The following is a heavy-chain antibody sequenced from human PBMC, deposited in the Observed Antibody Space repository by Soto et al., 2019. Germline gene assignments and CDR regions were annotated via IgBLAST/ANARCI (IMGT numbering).Heavy chain of an antibody. CDR3: ARRQSGGFHRYFDS. J-gene: IGHJ4*02. D-gene: IGHD2-15*01. V-gene: IGHV1-69*06. CDR2: TSPIFGSG. Sequence: QVQLVQSGAEVKMPGSSVKVSCKASGGTFSTNPISWVRQAPGQGLEWMGGTSPIFGSGSSSQTFHGRLTVTADKSTNTAYMELSNLTSWDTAVYYCARRQSGGFHRYFDSWGQRTLVTVSS. CDR1: GGTFSTNP.